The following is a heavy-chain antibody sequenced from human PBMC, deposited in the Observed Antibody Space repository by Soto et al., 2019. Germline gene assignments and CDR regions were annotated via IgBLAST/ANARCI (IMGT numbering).Heavy chain of an antibody. CDR1: GFTFSDYW. CDR2: IRQDGNER. D-gene: IGHD3-16*01. CDR3: ARGGGASDF. V-gene: IGHV3-7*04. Sequence: PGGSLRLSCAASGFTFSDYWVTWVRQAPGKGLEWVANIRQDGNERHYVDSVKGRFTISRDNAKNSLTLQMNSLRVEDTAVYYCARGGGASDFWGQGTVVTVSS. J-gene: IGHJ4*02.